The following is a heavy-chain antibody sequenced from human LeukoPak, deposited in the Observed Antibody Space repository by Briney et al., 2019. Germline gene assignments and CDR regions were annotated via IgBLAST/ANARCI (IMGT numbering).Heavy chain of an antibody. D-gene: IGHD4-17*01. CDR3: ARLGGDYLIY. V-gene: IGHV4-34*01. J-gene: IGHJ4*02. CDR2: INHSGST. CDR1: GGSFSGYY. Sequence: SETLSLTCAVYGGSFSGYYWSWIRQPPGKGLEWIGEINHSGSTNYNPSLKSRVTISVDTSKNQFSLKLSSVTAADTAVYYCARLGGDYLIYWGQGTLITVSS.